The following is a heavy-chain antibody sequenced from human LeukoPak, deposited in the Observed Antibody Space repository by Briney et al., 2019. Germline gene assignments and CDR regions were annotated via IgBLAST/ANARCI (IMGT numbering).Heavy chain of an antibody. CDR3: ARAGWIITSGIDY. J-gene: IGHJ4*02. V-gene: IGHV4-38-2*01. D-gene: IGHD3-10*01. CDR2: IYHTGST. CDR1: GYSISRGYY. Sequence: SGTLSLTCGVSGYSISRGYYWAWIRQPPGKGLEWIGTIYHTGSTYYTPSLGSRATISVDTSKNEFSMNLNSVTAADTAVYYCARAGWIITSGIDYWGQGALVTASS.